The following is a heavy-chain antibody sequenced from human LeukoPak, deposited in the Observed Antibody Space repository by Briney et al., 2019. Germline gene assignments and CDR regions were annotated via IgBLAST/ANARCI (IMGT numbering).Heavy chain of an antibody. Sequence: SETLSLTCTVSGASISSYYWSWIRQPAGNGLEWIGRIYTSGSINYNPSLKSRVTISVDTSRNQFSLKLTSVTAADTAVYYCARGAYYFSPLDWGQGTLVTVSS. CDR2: IYTSGSI. CDR3: ARGAYYFSPLD. CDR1: GASISSYY. V-gene: IGHV4-4*07. J-gene: IGHJ4*02. D-gene: IGHD3-3*01.